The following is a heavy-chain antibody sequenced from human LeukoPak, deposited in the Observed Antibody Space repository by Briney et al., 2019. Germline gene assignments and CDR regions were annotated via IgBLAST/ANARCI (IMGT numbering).Heavy chain of an antibody. V-gene: IGHV4-59*11. CDR1: GGSMSSHY. CDR3: ARDKDSSGEFDY. J-gene: IGHJ4*02. D-gene: IGHD6-19*01. Sequence: SETLSLTRTVSGGSMSSHYWSWIRQPPGKGLEWIGDIYYSGSTNYNPSLKSRVTMSVDTSKNQFSLKLSSVTAADTAVYYCARDKDSSGEFDYWGQGTLVTVSS. CDR2: IYYSGST.